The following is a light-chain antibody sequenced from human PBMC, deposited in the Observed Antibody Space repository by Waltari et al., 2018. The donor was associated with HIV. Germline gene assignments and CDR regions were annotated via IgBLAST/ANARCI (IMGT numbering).Light chain of an antibody. CDR1: SSDVGTYTF. CDR3: SSYTSSSTGV. CDR2: DVT. J-gene: IGLJ2*01. V-gene: IGLV2-14*03. Sequence: QSALTQPASVSGSPGQSITISCTGTSSDVGTYTFVYWYQHHPGKAPKLIIYDVTKRPSGVSNRFSGSKSGNTASLTISGLQGEDEADYYCSSYTSSSTGVFGGGTKLTVL.